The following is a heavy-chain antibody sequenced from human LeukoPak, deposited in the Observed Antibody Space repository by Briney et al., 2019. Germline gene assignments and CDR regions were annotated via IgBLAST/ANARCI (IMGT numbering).Heavy chain of an antibody. V-gene: IGHV1-2*02. CDR3: ARDSGPTRGYSGYDKLGHYYYMDV. CDR1: GYTFTGYY. J-gene: IGHJ6*03. CDR2: INPNSGGT. Sequence: ASVKVSCKASGYTFTGYYMHWVRQAPGQGLEWMGWINPNSGGTNYAQKFQGRVTMTRDTSISTAYMELSRLRSDDTAVYYCARDSGPTRGYSGYDKLGHYYYMDVWGKGTTVTVSS. D-gene: IGHD5-12*01.